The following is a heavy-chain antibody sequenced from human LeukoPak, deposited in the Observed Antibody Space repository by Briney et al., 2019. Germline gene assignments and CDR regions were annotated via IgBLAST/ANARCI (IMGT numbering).Heavy chain of an antibody. V-gene: IGHV5-51*01. CDR3: ARRVVGATYAFDI. CDR2: IYPGDSDT. CDR1: GYRFNNYW. Sequence: GESLKISCKGSGYRFNNYWIGWVRQMPGKGLEWMGIIYPGDSDTRYSPSFQGQVTISADKSISTAYLQWSSLKASDTAMYYCARRVVGATYAFDIWGQGTMVTVSS. J-gene: IGHJ3*02. D-gene: IGHD1-26*01.